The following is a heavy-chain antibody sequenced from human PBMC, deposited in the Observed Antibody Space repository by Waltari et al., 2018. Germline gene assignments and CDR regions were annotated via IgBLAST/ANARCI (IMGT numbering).Heavy chain of an antibody. Sequence: QVQLVQSGAEVTKPGASVKVSCKASGYTFTSYAMHRVRRAPGQRLEWMGWINAGNGNTKYSQKFQGRVTITRDTSASTAYMELSSLRSEDTAVYYCARVEQLEYYYYYGMDVWGQGTTVTVSS. CDR1: GYTFTSYA. V-gene: IGHV1-3*01. D-gene: IGHD6-13*01. CDR2: INAGNGNT. J-gene: IGHJ6*02. CDR3: ARVEQLEYYYYYGMDV.